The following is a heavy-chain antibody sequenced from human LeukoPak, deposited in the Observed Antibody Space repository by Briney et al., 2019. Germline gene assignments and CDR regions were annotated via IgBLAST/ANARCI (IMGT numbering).Heavy chain of an antibody. D-gene: IGHD3-22*01. CDR2: IMQDGSEK. CDR3: ARARNYYDSNPFDY. Sequence: PGGSLRLSCAASGFTFTTYWMSWVRQAPGKGLEWVANIMQDGSEKYYVDSVKGRFTISRDNAKNSLYLQMNSLRAEDTAVYYCARARNYYDSNPFDYWGQGTLVTVSS. J-gene: IGHJ4*02. V-gene: IGHV3-7*01. CDR1: GFTFTTYW.